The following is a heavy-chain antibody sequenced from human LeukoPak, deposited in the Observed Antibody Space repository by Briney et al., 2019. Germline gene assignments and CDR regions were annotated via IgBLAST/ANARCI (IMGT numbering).Heavy chain of an antibody. V-gene: IGHV3-53*01. Sequence: GGSLRLSCAASGFTVSGNYMSWVRQAPGKGLEWVSVIYSGGSTYYADSVKGRFTISRDNSKNTLYLQMNSLRAEDTAVYYCARDRAGIAVAGTNPFDYWGQGTLVTVSS. CDR3: ARDRAGIAVAGTNPFDY. CDR1: GFTVSGNY. CDR2: IYSGGST. J-gene: IGHJ4*02. D-gene: IGHD6-19*01.